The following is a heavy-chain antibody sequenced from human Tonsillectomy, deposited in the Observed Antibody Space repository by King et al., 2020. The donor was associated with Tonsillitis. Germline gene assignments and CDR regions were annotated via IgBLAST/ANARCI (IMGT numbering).Heavy chain of an antibody. D-gene: IGHD1-26*01. V-gene: IGHV1-18*01. CDR2: ISAYNVNT. CDR3: ARGEVWFDP. CDR1: VYTFTSFG. J-gene: IGHJ5*02. Sequence: VQLVESGAEVKKPGASVKVSCKASVYTFTSFGITWGRHAPGQGLEWGGWISAYNVNTNSPQKLQGRVTMTTDTSTSTAYIGMRSLRSDDTAVYYCARGEVWFDPWGQGTLVTVSS.